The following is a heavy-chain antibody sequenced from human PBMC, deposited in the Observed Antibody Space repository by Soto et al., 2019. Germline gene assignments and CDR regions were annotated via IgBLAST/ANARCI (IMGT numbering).Heavy chain of an antibody. J-gene: IGHJ4*02. D-gene: IGHD1-26*01. V-gene: IGHV3-30*18. CDR3: AKDEGVGGTLGLFDY. Sequence: QVQLVESGGGAVQPGESLRLSCVASGFDFTYYAMHWVRQAPGKGLESVAVMSSDGSKIHHTDSVKGRFTISRDNSKNKLYLQMNSLRKEDTAVYFCAKDEGVGGTLGLFDYRGQGTLVSVSS. CDR2: MSSDGSKI. CDR1: GFDFTYYA.